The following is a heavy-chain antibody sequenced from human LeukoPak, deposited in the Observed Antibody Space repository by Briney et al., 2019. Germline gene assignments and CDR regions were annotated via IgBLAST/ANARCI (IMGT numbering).Heavy chain of an antibody. D-gene: IGHD3-3*02. CDR3: ARQRISQFDY. Sequence: SETLSLTCTVSGGSISSSSYYWGWIRQPPGKGLEWIGSIYYSGSTYYNPSLKSRVTISVDTSKNQFSLKLSSVTAADTAVYHCARQRISQFDYWGQGTLVTVSS. CDR1: GGSISSSSYY. CDR2: IYYSGST. J-gene: IGHJ4*02. V-gene: IGHV4-39*01.